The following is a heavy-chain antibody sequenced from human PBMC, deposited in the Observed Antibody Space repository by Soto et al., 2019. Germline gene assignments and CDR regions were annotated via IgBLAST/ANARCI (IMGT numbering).Heavy chain of an antibody. D-gene: IGHD6-19*01. V-gene: IGHV1-3*01. CDR3: ARDGAVAGNFKFDY. J-gene: IGHJ4*02. Sequence: AASVKVSCKASGYTFTSYGVHWVRQAPGQRLEWMGWINAGNGNTRYSQKFQGRVTINRDTSASTAYMELSRLRSEDTAVYYCARDGAVAGNFKFDYWGQGTRVRVSS. CDR1: GYTFTSYG. CDR2: INAGNGNT.